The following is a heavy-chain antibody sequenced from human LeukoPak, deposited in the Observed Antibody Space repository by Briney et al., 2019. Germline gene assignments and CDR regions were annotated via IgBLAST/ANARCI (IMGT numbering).Heavy chain of an antibody. V-gene: IGHV3-30*03. J-gene: IGHJ4*02. CDR3: ARAYTGYDLGLDY. Sequence: PGGSLRLSCAASGFTFSHYGMHWVRQAPGKGLEWVAVISYDGSNKYYADSVKGRFTISRDNSKNTLYLQMNSLRAEDTAVYYCARAYTGYDLGLDYWGQGTLVTVFS. D-gene: IGHD5-12*01. CDR1: GFTFSHYG. CDR2: ISYDGSNK.